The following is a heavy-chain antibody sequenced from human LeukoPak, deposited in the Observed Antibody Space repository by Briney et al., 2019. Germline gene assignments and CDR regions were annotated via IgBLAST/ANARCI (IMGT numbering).Heavy chain of an antibody. J-gene: IGHJ6*03. CDR3: ARDSSGRYFDWLSRDYMDV. D-gene: IGHD3-9*01. CDR1: GFTFSSYA. CDR2: ISSNGGST. V-gene: IGHV3-64*01. Sequence: GGSLRLSCAASGFTFSSYAMHWVRQAPGKGLEYVSAISSNGGSTYYANSVKGRFTISRDNSKNTLYLQMGSLRAEDMAVYYCARDSSGRYFDWLSRDYMDVWGKGTTVTVSS.